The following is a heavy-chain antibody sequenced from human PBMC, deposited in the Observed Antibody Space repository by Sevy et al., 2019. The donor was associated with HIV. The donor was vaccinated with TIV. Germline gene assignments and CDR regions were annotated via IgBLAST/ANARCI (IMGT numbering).Heavy chain of an antibody. CDR3: VRDGWNY. V-gene: IGHV3-21*01. D-gene: IGHD2-15*01. CDR1: GFTFSTST. CDR2: MTSSGSYI. Sequence: GGSLILSCAASGFTFSTSTMNWVRQAPGKGLEWVSLMTSSGSYILYADSVKGRFTISRDNAKNSVFLQMNSLRVEDTAVYYCVRDGWNYWGQGILVTVSS. J-gene: IGHJ4*02.